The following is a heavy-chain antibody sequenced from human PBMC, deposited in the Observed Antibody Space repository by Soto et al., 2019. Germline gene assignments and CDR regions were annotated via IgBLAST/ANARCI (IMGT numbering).Heavy chain of an antibody. V-gene: IGHV3-30*18. J-gene: IGHJ4*02. D-gene: IGHD6-19*01. CDR1: GFTFSSYG. Sequence: ESVGGVVQPGRSLRLSCAASGFTFSSYGMHWVRQAPGKGLEWVAVISYDGSNKYYADSVKGRFTISRDNSKNTLYLQMNSLRAEDTAVYYCAKDRIAVAGYFDYWGQGTLVTVSS. CDR3: AKDRIAVAGYFDY. CDR2: ISYDGSNK.